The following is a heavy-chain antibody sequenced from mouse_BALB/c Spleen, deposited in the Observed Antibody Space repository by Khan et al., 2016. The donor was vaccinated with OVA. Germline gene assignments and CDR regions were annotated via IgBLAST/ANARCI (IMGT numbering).Heavy chain of an antibody. Sequence: EGQRKEEGPSLVKHVKTMSINCSVTGDSINSGFWNWIRKFPGNKFEYMGYVTYSGNTYYNPSLKSRISITRDTSKSQYYLQLNSVTTEDTATYFCARSYGSWTMDYWGQGTSVTVSS. CDR1: GDSINSGF. J-gene: IGHJ4*01. CDR3: ARSYGSWTMDY. D-gene: IGHD1-1*01. CDR2: VTYSGNT. V-gene: IGHV3-8*02.